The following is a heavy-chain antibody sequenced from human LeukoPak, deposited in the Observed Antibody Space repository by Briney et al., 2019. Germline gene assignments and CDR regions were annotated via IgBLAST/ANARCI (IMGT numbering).Heavy chain of an antibody. CDR2: ISSSSSYI. CDR1: GFTFSSYS. D-gene: IGHD2-2*01. CDR3: ARLPVVVPAAYY. J-gene: IGHJ4*02. V-gene: IGHV3-21*01. Sequence: PGGSLRLSFAASGFTFSSYSMNWVRQAPGKGLEWVSSISSSSSYIYYADSVKGRFTISRDNAKNSLYLQMNSERAEHTAVYYCARLPVVVPAAYYWGQGTLVTVSS.